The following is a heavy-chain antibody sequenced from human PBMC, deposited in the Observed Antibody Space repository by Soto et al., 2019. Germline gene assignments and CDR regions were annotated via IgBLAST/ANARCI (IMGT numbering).Heavy chain of an antibody. Sequence: SVKVSCKASGGMFYSSAINWVRQAPGQGLEWMGGIVPMNGSPKYAQEFLGRVTISADASATTAYMDLSGLKSEDTAVYYCSFAPNWTYQLTRYWGRGXQVTVYS. CDR2: IVPMNGSP. D-gene: IGHD2-2*01. CDR3: SFAPNWTYQLTRY. J-gene: IGHJ4*02. CDR1: GGMFYSSA. V-gene: IGHV1-69*13.